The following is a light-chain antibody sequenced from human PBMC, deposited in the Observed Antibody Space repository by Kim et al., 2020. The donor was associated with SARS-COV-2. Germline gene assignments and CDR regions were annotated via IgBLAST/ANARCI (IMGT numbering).Light chain of an antibody. Sequence: ELVLTQSPGTPSLSPGERVALSCRASQSVFGNYLAWYQQQRGQAPRLLIYGASSRATGIPDRFGGSGSGTDFTLIISRLEPEDFAVYYCQYYASGAWTFGQVAKVDI. CDR3: QYYASGAWT. J-gene: IGKJ1*01. V-gene: IGKV3-20*01. CDR2: GAS. CDR1: QSVFGNY.